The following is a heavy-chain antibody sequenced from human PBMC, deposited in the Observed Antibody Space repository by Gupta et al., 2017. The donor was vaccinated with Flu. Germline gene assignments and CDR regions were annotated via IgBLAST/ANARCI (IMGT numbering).Heavy chain of an antibody. CDR2: INQGGREE. J-gene: IGHJ3*02. V-gene: IGHV3-7*04. Sequence: EVQLVESGGGLVQPGGSLRLSCAASGFTFSRYWMSWVRQAPGKGLEWVANINQGGREENYVASVKGRLTISRDNAKNSLYLQMNSRRAEDTAVYYCARDGVFRGGWLDAFDIWGQGTMVTASS. D-gene: IGHD5-24*01. CDR3: ARDGVFRGGWLDAFDI. CDR1: GFTFSRYW.